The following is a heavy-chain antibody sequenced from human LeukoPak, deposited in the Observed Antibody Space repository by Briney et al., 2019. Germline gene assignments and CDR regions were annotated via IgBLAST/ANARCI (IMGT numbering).Heavy chain of an antibody. V-gene: IGHV3-30*04. D-gene: IGHD2-2*01. CDR2: ISYDGSNK. CDR3: AKDDCSSTSCYWLHYYYYYGMDV. J-gene: IGHJ6*02. Sequence: GGSLRLSCAASGFTFSSYAMHWVRQAPGKGLEWVAVISYDGSNKYYADSVKSRFTISRDNSKNTLYLQMNSLRAEDTAVYYCAKDDCSSTSCYWLHYYYYYGMDVWGQGTTVTVSS. CDR1: GFTFSSYA.